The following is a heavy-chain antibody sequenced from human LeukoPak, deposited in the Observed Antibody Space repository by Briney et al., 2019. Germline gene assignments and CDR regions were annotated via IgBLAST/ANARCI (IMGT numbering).Heavy chain of an antibody. D-gene: IGHD2-15*01. J-gene: IGHJ6*03. CDR1: GFTFSDYN. V-gene: IGHV3-11*01. CDR3: ARVLRYCSGGNCYSGGLGYMDV. CDR2: LSRSGSTN. Sequence: GGSLRLPCAASGFTFSDYNMRWIRQAPGKGLEWVSSLSRSGSTNYYADSVEGRFTISRDNAKNSLFLQMSSLRAEDTAVYYCARVLRYCSGGNCYSGGLGYMDVWGKGTTVTISS.